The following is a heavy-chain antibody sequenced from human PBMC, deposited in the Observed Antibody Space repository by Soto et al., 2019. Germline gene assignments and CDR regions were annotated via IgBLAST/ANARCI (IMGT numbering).Heavy chain of an antibody. CDR1: GFTFSSYG. V-gene: IGHV3-30*18. CDR3: AKDLGNAAGPKYYYYGMDV. J-gene: IGHJ6*02. CDR2: ISYDGSNK. D-gene: IGHD6-13*01. Sequence: GGSLRLSCAASGFTFSSYGMHWVRQAPGKGLEWVAVISYDGSNKYYDDSVKGRFTISRDNSKNTLYLQMNSLRAEDTAVYYCAKDLGNAAGPKYYYYGMDVWGQRNTVT.